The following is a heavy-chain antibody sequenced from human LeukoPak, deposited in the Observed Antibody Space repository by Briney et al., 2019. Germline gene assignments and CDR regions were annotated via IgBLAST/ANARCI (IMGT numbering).Heavy chain of an antibody. Sequence: GGSLRLSCAASGFTFSSSGMHWVRQAPGKGLEWVSVIYSGGSTYYADSVKGRFTISRDNSKNTLYLQMNRLRAEDTAVYYCASGVYYDILTGYSFYGMDVWGQGTTVTVSS. CDR2: IYSGGST. CDR1: GFTFSSSG. CDR3: ASGVYYDILTGYSFYGMDV. D-gene: IGHD3-9*01. V-gene: IGHV3-66*01. J-gene: IGHJ6*02.